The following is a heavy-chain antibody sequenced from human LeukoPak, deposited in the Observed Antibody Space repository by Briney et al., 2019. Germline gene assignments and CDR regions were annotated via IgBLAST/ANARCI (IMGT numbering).Heavy chain of an antibody. CDR3: ARGKNTYYYYMDV. V-gene: IGHV4-30-4*07. Sequence: PSETLSLTCAVSGGSISSGGYSWSWIRQPPGKGLEWIGYIYHSGSTYYNPSLKSRVTISVDTSKNQFSLKLSSVTAADTAVYYCARGKNTYYYYMDVWGKGTTVTVSS. CDR2: IYHSGST. CDR1: GGSISSGGYS. J-gene: IGHJ6*03.